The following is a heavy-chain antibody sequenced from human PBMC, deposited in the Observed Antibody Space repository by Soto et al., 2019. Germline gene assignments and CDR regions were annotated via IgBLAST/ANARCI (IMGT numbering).Heavy chain of an antibody. V-gene: IGHV1-2*02. D-gene: IGHD1-26*01. CDR1: GYTLTDYY. CDR3: ARSSGSYSYSGMDV. Sequence: QVQLAQSGAEVKKPGASVKFSCKASGYTLTDYYIHWVRQAPGRGLDWMGWINPKTGDTYSAQNLQGRVTTTRDTSIDTGYMELSRLQSDDTAVYYCARSSGSYSYSGMDVWGQGTTLTVSS. CDR2: INPKTGDT. J-gene: IGHJ6*02.